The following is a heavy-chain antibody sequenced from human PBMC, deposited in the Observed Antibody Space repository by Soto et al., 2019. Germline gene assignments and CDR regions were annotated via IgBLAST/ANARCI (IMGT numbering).Heavy chain of an antibody. CDR2: ISYDGSNK. J-gene: IGHJ4*02. CDR1: GFTFSRYG. CDR3: ANQGSGYSSSWYGY. Sequence: QVQLVESGGGVVQPGRSLRLSCAASGFTFSRYGMHWVRQAPGKGLEWVAVISYDGSNKYYADSVKGRFTISRDNSKNTLYLQMNSLRAEDTAVYYCANQGSGYSSSWYGYWGQGTLVTVSS. V-gene: IGHV3-30*18. D-gene: IGHD6-13*01.